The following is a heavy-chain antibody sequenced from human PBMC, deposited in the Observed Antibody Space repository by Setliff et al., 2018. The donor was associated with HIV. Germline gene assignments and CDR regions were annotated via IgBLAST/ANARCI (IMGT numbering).Heavy chain of an antibody. CDR3: ASGKGVGGVIITGGLDV. CDR1: GYTLTELS. Sequence: GASVKVSCKVSGYTLTELSMHWVRQAPGKGLEWMGGFDPEDGETIYAQKFQGRVTMTEDTSTDTAYMELSSLTSEDTGVYYCASGKGVGGVIITGGLDVWGKGTTVTVSS. D-gene: IGHD3-10*01. V-gene: IGHV1-24*01. J-gene: IGHJ6*04. CDR2: FDPEDGET.